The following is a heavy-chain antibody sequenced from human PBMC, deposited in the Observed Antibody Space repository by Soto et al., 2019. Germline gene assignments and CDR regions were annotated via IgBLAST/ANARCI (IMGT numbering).Heavy chain of an antibody. CDR1: GGSINRGSYY. D-gene: IGHD3-10*01. CDR2: INYSGST. V-gene: IGHV4-31*03. CDR3: ARDRLMGQYFGS. J-gene: IGHJ4*02. Sequence: QVQLQESGPGLVKPSQTLSLTCTFTGGSINRGSYYWSWIRQHPGKGLEWIGNINYSGSTYYNPSLKSRVIMSVDASQNQFFLKLTSVTAADTAVYYCARDRLMGQYFGSWGQGTLVTVSS.